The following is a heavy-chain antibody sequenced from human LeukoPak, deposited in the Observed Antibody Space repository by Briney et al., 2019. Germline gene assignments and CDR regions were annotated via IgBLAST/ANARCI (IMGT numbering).Heavy chain of an antibody. CDR3: ARDPQGIAVVPGY. D-gene: IGHD6-19*01. CDR2: ISYDGSNK. J-gene: IGHJ4*02. CDR1: GFTFSSYA. V-gene: IGHV3-30*14. Sequence: PGGSLRLSCAASGFTFSSYAMHWVRQAPGKGLEWVAVISYDGSNKYYADSVKGRFTISRDNSKNTLYLQMNSLRAEDTAVYYCARDPQGIAVVPGYWGQGTLVTVSS.